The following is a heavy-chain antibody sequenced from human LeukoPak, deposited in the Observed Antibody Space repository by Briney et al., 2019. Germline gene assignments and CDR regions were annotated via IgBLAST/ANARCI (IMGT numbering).Heavy chain of an antibody. CDR2: IKQDGSEK. J-gene: IGHJ4*02. CDR3: ARARYSGSYFDY. CDR1: GFTFSSYW. D-gene: IGHD1-26*01. V-gene: IGHV3-7*01. Sequence: PGGSPRLSCAASGFTFSSYWMRWVRQAPGKGLEWVANIKQDGSEKYNVDSVEGRFTLSRGNANNSLYLQMNRLRAEDTDVYYCARARYSGSYFDYWGQGTLATVSS.